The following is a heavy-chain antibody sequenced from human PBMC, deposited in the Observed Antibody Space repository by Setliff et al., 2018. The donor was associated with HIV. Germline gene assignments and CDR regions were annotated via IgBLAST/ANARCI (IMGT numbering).Heavy chain of an antibody. CDR3: ARQYNRQYGMDV. Sequence: SETLSLTCAVSGYSISSGYYWGWIRQPPGKGLEWIGSIYHSGSTYYNPSLKSRVTISVDTSKNQFSLKLSSVTAADTAVYYCARQYNRQYGMDVWGQRTTVTVSS. CDR2: IYHSGST. V-gene: IGHV4-38-2*01. CDR1: GYSISSGYY. D-gene: IGHD1-20*01. J-gene: IGHJ6*02.